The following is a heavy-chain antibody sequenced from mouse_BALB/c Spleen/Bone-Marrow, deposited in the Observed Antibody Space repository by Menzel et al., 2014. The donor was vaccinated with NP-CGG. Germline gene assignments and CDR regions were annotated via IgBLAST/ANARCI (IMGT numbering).Heavy chain of an antibody. CDR1: GFTFSSYA. J-gene: IGHJ2*01. Sequence: EVKVVESGGGLVKPGGSLKLSCAASGFTFSSYAMSWVRQTPEKRLEWVATISSGGSYTYYPDSVKGRFTISRDNAKNTLYLQMSSLRSEDTAMYYCARGNYGYGNYFDYWGRGTTLTVSS. CDR2: ISSGGSYT. D-gene: IGHD1-2*01. V-gene: IGHV5-9-1*01. CDR3: ARGNYGYGNYFDY.